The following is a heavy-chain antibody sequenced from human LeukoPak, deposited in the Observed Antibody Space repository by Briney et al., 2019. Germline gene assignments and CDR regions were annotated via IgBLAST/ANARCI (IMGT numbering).Heavy chain of an antibody. CDR1: GFTFSSYG. CDR2: ISYDESNK. J-gene: IGHJ6*02. V-gene: IGHV3-30*03. D-gene: IGHD3-16*01. CDR3: ARDGAPYYYYGMDV. Sequence: GGSLRLSCAASGFTFSSYGMHWVRQAPGKGLEWVAVISYDESNKWYADSVKGRFTTSRDNSQNTPSLQMNSLRVEDTGVYHCARDGAPYYYYGMDVWGQGTTVTVSS.